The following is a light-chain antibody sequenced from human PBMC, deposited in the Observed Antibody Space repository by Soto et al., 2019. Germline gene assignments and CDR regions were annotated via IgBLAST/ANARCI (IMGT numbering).Light chain of an antibody. CDR2: DAS. J-gene: IGKJ5*01. CDR3: QQYYTYAT. CDR1: QKIRNL. V-gene: IGKV1-5*01. Sequence: DIQLTQSPSFLSASVGDRVTITCRASQKIRNLLAWYQQKPGRAPKPLIFDASTLRTGVPSRFSGSGSGSEFNFTITGLQPDDFATYFCQQYYTYATFGHGTRLEIK.